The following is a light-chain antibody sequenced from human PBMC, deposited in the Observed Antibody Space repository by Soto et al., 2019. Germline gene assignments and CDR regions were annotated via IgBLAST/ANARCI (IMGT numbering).Light chain of an antibody. V-gene: IGKV1-12*01. CDR1: RDINTG. J-gene: IGKJ4*01. Sequence: DIQMTQSPSSVSASVGDRVTITCRASRDINTGLGWYQQKPGKAPKLLIYASSILLTVVPSRFAGSGSGTDFTLTIDSLPPEYFATYYCQQGNFLPPTVGGGTRVEIK. CDR3: QQGNFLPPT. CDR2: ASS.